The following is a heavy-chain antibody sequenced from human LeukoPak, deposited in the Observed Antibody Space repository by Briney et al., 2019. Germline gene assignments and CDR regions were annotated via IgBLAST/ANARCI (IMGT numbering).Heavy chain of an antibody. J-gene: IGHJ4*02. CDR3: ARAGYSSGWYFDY. Sequence: SETLSLTCAVSGGSISSGGYSWSWIRQPPGKGLEWIGYIYYSGSTYYNPSLKSRVTISVDTSKNQFSLKLSSVTAADTAVYYCARAGYSSGWYFDYWGQGTLVTVSS. D-gene: IGHD6-19*01. CDR2: IYYSGST. V-gene: IGHV4-30-4*07. CDR1: GGSISSGGYS.